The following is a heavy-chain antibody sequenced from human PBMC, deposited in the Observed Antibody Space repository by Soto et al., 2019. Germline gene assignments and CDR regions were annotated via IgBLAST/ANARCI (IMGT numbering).Heavy chain of an antibody. CDR2: IYPGDSDT. J-gene: IGHJ4*02. D-gene: IGHD1-1*01. CDR1: GYSVTSYW. CDR3: ARHHSSSTTGPKSDY. V-gene: IGHV5-51*01. Sequence: GESLKISCKGSGYSVTSYWIGWVRQMPGKGLECMGIIYPGDSDTRYSPSFQGHVTISADKSISTAYLQWSRLKASDTAMYYCARHHSSSTTGPKSDYWXQGTLVTVSS.